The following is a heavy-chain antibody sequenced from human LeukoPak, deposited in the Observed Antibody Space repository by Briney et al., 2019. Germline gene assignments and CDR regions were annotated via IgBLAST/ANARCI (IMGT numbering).Heavy chain of an antibody. CDR2: IYSGGST. V-gene: IGHV3-53*01. Sequence: GGSLRLSCAASGFTVSSNYMSWVRQAPGKGLGWVSVIYSGGSTYYADSVKGRFTISRDNSKNTLYLQMNSLRAEDTAVYYCGLGYYDILTGYSYYFDYWGQGTLVTVSS. CDR3: GLGYYDILTGYSYYFDY. J-gene: IGHJ4*02. D-gene: IGHD3-9*01. CDR1: GFTVSSNY.